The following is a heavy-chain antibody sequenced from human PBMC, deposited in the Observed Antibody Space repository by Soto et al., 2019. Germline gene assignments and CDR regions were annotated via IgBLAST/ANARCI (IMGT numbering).Heavy chain of an antibody. CDR3: ARREIQGPIDY. J-gene: IGHJ4*02. D-gene: IGHD1-26*01. Sequence: QVQLQESGPGLVKPSDTLSLTCAVSGYSISSSNWWGWIRQPPGKGLEWIGYIYYSGTTYYNPSLKGRVTLSVDTSKNQFSLKLTSVTAVDTAVYYCARREIQGPIDYWGQGTLVTVSS. CDR2: IYYSGTT. CDR1: GYSISSSNW. V-gene: IGHV4-28*01.